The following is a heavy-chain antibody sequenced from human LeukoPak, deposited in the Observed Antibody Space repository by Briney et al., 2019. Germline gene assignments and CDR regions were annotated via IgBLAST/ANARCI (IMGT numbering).Heavy chain of an antibody. Sequence: PGGSLRLSCAASGFNFGSSSMTWVRQAPGKGLEWVSVISADSATTFYADSVKGRFTISRDNAKNTVFLQMSSLRAEDTALYYCARKSASGNYPLDYWGQGTLVTVSS. CDR1: GFNFGSSS. CDR3: ARKSASGNYPLDY. D-gene: IGHD3-10*01. J-gene: IGHJ4*02. V-gene: IGHV3-23*01. CDR2: ISADSATT.